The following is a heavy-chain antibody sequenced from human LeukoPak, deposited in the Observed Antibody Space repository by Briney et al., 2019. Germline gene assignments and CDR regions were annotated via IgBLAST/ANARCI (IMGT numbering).Heavy chain of an antibody. CDR1: GFTFDDYA. CDR2: ISWNSGSI. D-gene: IGHD2-15*01. Sequence: GGSLRLSCAASGFTFDDYAMHWVRHAPGEGLEWVSGISWNSGSIGYADSVKGRFTISRDNAKNSLYLQMNSLRAEDTALYYCAKGGRTWFDPWGQGTLVTVSS. V-gene: IGHV3-9*01. J-gene: IGHJ5*02. CDR3: AKGGRTWFDP.